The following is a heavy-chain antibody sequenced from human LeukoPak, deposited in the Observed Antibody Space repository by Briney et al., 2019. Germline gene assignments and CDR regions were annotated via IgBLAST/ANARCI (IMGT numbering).Heavy chain of an antibody. CDR1: GYTFTGYY. V-gene: IGHV1-2*02. CDR2: INPNSGGT. CDR3: ARGLIAAAVREIDY. D-gene: IGHD6-13*01. Sequence: ASVKVSCKASGYTFTGYYIHWVRQAPGQGLEWMGWINPNSGGTNYAQKFQGRVTMTRDTSISTAYMELSRLRSDDTAVYYCARGLIAAAVREIDYWGQGTLVTVSS. J-gene: IGHJ4*02.